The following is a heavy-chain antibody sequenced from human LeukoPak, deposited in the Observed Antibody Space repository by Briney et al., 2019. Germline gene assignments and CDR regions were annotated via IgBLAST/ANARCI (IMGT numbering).Heavy chain of an antibody. CDR1: SGSISSSDYS. CDR2: IYYSGST. J-gene: IGHJ4*02. CDR3: ARHKNCASITHCHFDS. Sequence: SETLSLTCVVSSGSISSSDYSWAWIRQPPGKGLEWIGSIYYSGSTLYNSSLKSRVTISVDASTNQFSLKLNSVTAADTAVFYCARHKNCASITHCHFDSWGQGILVTVSS. D-gene: IGHD2-21*01. V-gene: IGHV4-39*01.